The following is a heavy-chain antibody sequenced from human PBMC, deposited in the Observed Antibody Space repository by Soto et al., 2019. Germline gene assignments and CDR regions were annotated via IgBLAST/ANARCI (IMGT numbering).Heavy chain of an antibody. Sequence: PGGSLRLSCAASGLTLSRYWMHCFLHSPVKVLVWVSHINTDGSNTNYADSVKGRFTISRDNAKSTLFLQMNSLRDEDTAVYYCAREFCSGGNCYTYYFDPWGQGIPVTVSS. CDR3: AREFCSGGNCYTYYFDP. V-gene: IGHV3-74*01. CDR1: GLTLSRYW. CDR2: INTDGSNT. J-gene: IGHJ5*02. D-gene: IGHD2-15*01.